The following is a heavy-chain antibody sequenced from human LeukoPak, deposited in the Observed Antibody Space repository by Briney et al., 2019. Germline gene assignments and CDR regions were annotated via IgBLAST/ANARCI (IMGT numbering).Heavy chain of an antibody. J-gene: IGHJ5*02. CDR2: IYYRGST. V-gene: IGHV4-31*03. CDR3: ARGPLNWFDP. Sequence: SETLSLTCTVSGVSISSGGYYWSWIRQHPGKGLEWIGYIYYRGSTYYNPSLKSRVTISVDTSKNQFSLKLSSVTAADPAVYYCARGPLNWFDPWGQGTLVTVSS. CDR1: GVSISSGGYY.